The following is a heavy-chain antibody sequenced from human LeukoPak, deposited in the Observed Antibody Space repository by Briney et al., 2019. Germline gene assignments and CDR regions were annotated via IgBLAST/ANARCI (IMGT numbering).Heavy chain of an antibody. D-gene: IGHD3-22*01. CDR3: ARGRFNYDSTGYSSFHY. V-gene: IGHV3-21*01. CDR2: ISSSSSYI. CDR1: GFTFSSFI. J-gene: IGHJ4*02. Sequence: GGSLRLSCAASAASGFTFSSFIMNWVRQAPGKGLEWVSSISSSSSYIYYADSVKGRLTISRDNAKNSLYLQMNSLRAEDTAVYYCARGRFNYDSTGYSSFHYWGQGTLVTVSS.